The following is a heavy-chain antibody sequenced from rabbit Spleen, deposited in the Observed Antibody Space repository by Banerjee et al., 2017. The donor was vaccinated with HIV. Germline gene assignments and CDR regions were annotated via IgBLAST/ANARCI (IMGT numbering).Heavy chain of an antibody. Sequence: QSLEESGGGLVKPGASLTLTCKASGLDFSGDSYDSYMCWVRQAPGKGLEWIACIDIASSGFTYFASWAKGRFTISKTSSTTVTLQMTSLTAADTATYFCARDSGTSYPPNYLNLWGPGTLVTVS. V-gene: IGHV1S40*01. CDR3: ARDSGTSYPPNYLNL. D-gene: IGHD8-1*01. CDR2: IDIASSGFT. CDR1: GLDFSGDSY. J-gene: IGHJ4*01.